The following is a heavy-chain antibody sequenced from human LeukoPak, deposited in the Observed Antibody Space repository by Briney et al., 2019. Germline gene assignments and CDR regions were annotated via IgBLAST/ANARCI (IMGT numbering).Heavy chain of an antibody. CDR2: ISSSSSYI. CDR3: ARDFYDSSGSYFDY. J-gene: IGHJ4*02. CDR1: GFTFSSYS. Sequence: NSGGSLRLSCAASGFTFSSYSMNWVRQAPGKGLEWVSSISSSSSYIYYADSVKGRFTISRDNAKNSLYLQMNSLRAEDTAVYYCARDFYDSSGSYFDYWGQGTLVTVSS. D-gene: IGHD3-22*01. V-gene: IGHV3-21*01.